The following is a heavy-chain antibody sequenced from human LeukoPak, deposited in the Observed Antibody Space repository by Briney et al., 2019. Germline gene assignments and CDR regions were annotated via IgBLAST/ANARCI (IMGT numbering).Heavy chain of an antibody. D-gene: IGHD2-2*01. CDR2: ISSSGSSI. J-gene: IGHJ3*02. CDR1: GFTFSDYY. CDR3: ARVCSNTSCWGAFDI. V-gene: IGHV3-11*04. Sequence: PGGSLSLSCAASGFTFSDYYMNWIRQAPGKGLEWVSYISSSGSSIYYADSVKGRFTSSRDNAKNSLYLQMNSLRAEDTAVYYCARVCSNTSCWGAFDIWGRGTMVTVSS.